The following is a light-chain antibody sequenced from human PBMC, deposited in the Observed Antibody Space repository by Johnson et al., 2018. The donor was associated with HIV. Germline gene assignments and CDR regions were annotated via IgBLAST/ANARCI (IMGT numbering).Light chain of an antibody. Sequence: QSVLTQPPSVSAAPGQKVTISCSGSSSNIGNKYVSWYQQLPGTAPKVLIYDNNKRPSGIPDRFSGSKSGTSATLGITGLQTGDEADYYCGTWDSGLGALYVFGTGTKVTVL. J-gene: IGLJ1*01. CDR3: GTWDSGLGALYV. V-gene: IGLV1-51*01. CDR1: SSNIGNKY. CDR2: DNN.